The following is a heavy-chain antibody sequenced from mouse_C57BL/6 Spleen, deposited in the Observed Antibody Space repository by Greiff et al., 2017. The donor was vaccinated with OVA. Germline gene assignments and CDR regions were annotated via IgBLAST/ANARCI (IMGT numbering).Heavy chain of an antibody. D-gene: IGHD2-4*01. V-gene: IGHV3-6*01. CDR2: ISYDGSN. CDR3: ARDDDYDVGAMDY. Sequence: EVHLVESGPGLVKPSQSLSLTCSVTGYSITSGYYWNWIRQFPGNKLEWMGYISYDGSNNYNPSLKNRISITRDTSKNQFFLKLNSVTTEDTATYYCARDDDYDVGAMDYWGQGTSVTVSS. J-gene: IGHJ4*01. CDR1: GYSITSGYY.